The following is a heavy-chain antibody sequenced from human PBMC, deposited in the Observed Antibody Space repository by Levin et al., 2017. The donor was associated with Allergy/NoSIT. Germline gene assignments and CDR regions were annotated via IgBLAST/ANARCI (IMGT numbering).Heavy chain of an antibody. CDR2: INHSGST. CDR1: GGSFSGYY. J-gene: IGHJ4*02. CDR3: ARGNYGDSSLRY. Sequence: PSETLSLTCAVYGGSFSGYYWSWIRQPPGKGLEWIGEINHSGSTNYNPSLKSRVTISVDTSKNQFSLKLSSVTAADTAVYYCARGNYGDSSLRYWGQGTLVTVSS. D-gene: IGHD4-17*01. V-gene: IGHV4-34*01.